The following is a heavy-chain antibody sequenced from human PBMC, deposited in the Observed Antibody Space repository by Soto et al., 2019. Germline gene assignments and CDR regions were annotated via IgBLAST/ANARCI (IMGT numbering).Heavy chain of an antibody. V-gene: IGHV3-33*01. CDR3: ARDLGRPVGALKNDAFNS. D-gene: IGHD1-26*01. CDR2: IWYDGTSK. J-gene: IGHJ3*02. CDR1: GFTFRSCG. Sequence: QVQLVESGGGVVQPGRSLRLSCAASGFTFRSCGMHWVRQAPGKGLEWVAVIWYDGTSKYYADSVKGRFTISRDYSKNTLYLQMNSLRAEDTAVYYCARDLGRPVGALKNDAFNSWGQGTMVAVSS.